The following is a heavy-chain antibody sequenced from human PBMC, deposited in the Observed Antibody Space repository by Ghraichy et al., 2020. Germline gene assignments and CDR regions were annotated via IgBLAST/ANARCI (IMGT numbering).Heavy chain of an antibody. Sequence: GGSLRLSCAASGFTFSSYSMNWVRQAPGKGLEWVSYISSSSSTIYYADSVKGRFTISRDNAKNSLYLQMNSLRDEDTAVYYCARDGEASPQLPLWEGIYNSALWGQGTLVTVSS. CDR1: GFTFSSYS. J-gene: IGHJ4*02. CDR3: ARDGEASPQLPLWEGIYNSAL. CDR2: ISSSSSTI. V-gene: IGHV3-48*02. D-gene: IGHD6-25*01.